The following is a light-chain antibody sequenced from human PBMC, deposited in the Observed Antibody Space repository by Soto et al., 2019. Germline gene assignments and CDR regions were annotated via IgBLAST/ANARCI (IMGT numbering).Light chain of an antibody. CDR3: QSYDSSQSAV. V-gene: IGLV1-40*01. J-gene: IGLJ3*02. CDR2: GNS. Sequence: QSVLTQPPSVSGAPGQRVTISCTGSSSNIGAGYDVHWYQQLPGTAPKLLIYGNSNRPSGLPDRFSGSKSGTSASLAITGLHAEDEADYYCQSYDSSQSAVFGGGTQLTVL. CDR1: SSNIGAGYD.